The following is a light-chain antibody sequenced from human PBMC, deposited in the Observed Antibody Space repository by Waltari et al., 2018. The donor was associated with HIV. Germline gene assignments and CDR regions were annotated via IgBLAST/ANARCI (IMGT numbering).Light chain of an antibody. CDR1: ENVYTN. Sequence: TLSCRASENVYTNLAWYQQKPSQAPRLLIYAASIRDTGVPVRFSGSGSGTVFTLTINILQSEDFAVYYCQQYNRRPPWTFGQGTKVEVK. CDR3: QQYNRRPPWT. J-gene: IGKJ1*01. V-gene: IGKV3D-15*03. CDR2: AAS.